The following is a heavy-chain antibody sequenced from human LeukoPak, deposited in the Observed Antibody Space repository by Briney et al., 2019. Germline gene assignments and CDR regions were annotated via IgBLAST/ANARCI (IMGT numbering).Heavy chain of an antibody. J-gene: IGHJ4*02. D-gene: IGHD3-16*02. CDR2: ISGSGGST. CDR1: GFTFSSYA. Sequence: EGSLRLSCAASGFTFSSYAMSWVRQAPGKGLEWVSAISGSGGSTYYADSVKGRFTISRDNSKNTLYLQMNSLRAEDTAVYYCAKAPTVSMITFGGVIGNFFDYWGQGTLVTVSS. V-gene: IGHV3-23*01. CDR3: AKAPTVSMITFGGVIGNFFDY.